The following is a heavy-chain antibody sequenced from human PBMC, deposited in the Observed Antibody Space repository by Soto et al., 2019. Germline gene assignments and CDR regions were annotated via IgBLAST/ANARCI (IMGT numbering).Heavy chain of an antibody. V-gene: IGHV4-30-4*01. J-gene: IGHJ6*02. CDR3: ASVWFGEFDYYYGMDV. D-gene: IGHD3-10*01. Sequence: SETLSLTCTVSGGSISSGDYYWSWIRQPPGKGLEWIGYIYYSGSTYYNPSLKSRVTISVDTSKNQFSLKLSSVTAADTAVYYCASVWFGEFDYYYGMDVWGQGNTVTVSS. CDR1: GGSISSGDYY. CDR2: IYYSGST.